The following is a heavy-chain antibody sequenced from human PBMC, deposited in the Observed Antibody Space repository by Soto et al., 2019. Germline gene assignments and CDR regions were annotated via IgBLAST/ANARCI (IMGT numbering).Heavy chain of an antibody. CDR2: MSYDGTTK. CDR1: GFIFSNYV. J-gene: IGHJ4*02. V-gene: IGHV3-30-3*01. Sequence: QVQLVESGGGVVQPGRSLRLSCTASGFIFSNYVMYWVRQAPGKGLEWVAFMSYDGTTKSYADSVKGRFTISRDTSQNTLYLKMNSLTPEDTGVYYCAREVLWSLYFDYWGQGSLVTVSS. CDR3: AREVLWSLYFDY. D-gene: IGHD3-10*01.